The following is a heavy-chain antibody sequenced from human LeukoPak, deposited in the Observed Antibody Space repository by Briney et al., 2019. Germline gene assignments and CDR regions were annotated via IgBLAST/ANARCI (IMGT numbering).Heavy chain of an antibody. CDR1: GFTFSSYA. CDR3: AKMTTVTLSNTYFDY. J-gene: IGHJ4*02. D-gene: IGHD4-17*01. V-gene: IGHV3-23*01. Sequence: GGSLRPSCAASGFTFSSYAMSWVRQAPGKGLEWVSAISGSGGSTYYADSVKGRFTISRDNSKNTLYLQMNSLRAEDTAVYYCAKMTTVTLSNTYFDYWGQGTLVTVSS. CDR2: ISGSGGST.